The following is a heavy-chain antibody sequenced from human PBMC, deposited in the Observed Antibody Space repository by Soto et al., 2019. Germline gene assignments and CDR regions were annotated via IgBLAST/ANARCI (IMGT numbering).Heavy chain of an antibody. V-gene: IGHV2-5*01. CDR1: GFSLSTSGVG. CDR3: AHRRTTISGRGGFDY. Sequence: VSCPTLVNPTQTLTLTCTFSGFSLSTSGVGXGWIRQPPGKALEWLALIYWNDDKRYSPSLKSRLTITKDTSKNQVVLTMTNMDPVDTATYYCAHRRTTISGRGGFDYWGQGTLVTVSS. D-gene: IGHD3-9*01. CDR2: IYWNDDK. J-gene: IGHJ4*02.